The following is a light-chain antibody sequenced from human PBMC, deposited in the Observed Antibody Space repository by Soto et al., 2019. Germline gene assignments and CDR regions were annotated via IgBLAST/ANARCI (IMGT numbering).Light chain of an antibody. CDR1: SSDVGGYNY. CDR3: SSYAASNNFYFV. J-gene: IGLJ3*02. Sequence: QLVLTQPPSASGSPGQSVTISCTGTSSDVGGYNYVSWYQQYPGRAPKLMIYEVTKRPSGVPDRFSGSKSGNTASLTVSGLHAEDEADYYCSSYAASNNFYFVFGGGTKL. CDR2: EVT. V-gene: IGLV2-8*01.